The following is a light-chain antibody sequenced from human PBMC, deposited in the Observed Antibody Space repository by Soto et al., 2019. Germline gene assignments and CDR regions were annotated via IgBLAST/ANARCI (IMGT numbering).Light chain of an antibody. J-gene: IGLJ1*01. V-gene: IGLV1-40*01. Sequence: QSVLTQPPSVSEAPGQRVTISCTGSSSNIGAGYEAHWYQQVPGTAPKLLIYENNNRPSWVPDRFSGSKSGTSASLAITGLQAEDEAEYSCQSYDSSLRGYVFGTGTKFTVL. CDR3: QSYDSSLRGYV. CDR2: ENN. CDR1: SSNIGAGYE.